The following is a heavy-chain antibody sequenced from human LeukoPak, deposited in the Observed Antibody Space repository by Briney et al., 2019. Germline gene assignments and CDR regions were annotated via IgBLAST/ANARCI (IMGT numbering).Heavy chain of an antibody. D-gene: IGHD4-23*01. Sequence: SETLSLTCAVYGGSFSGYYWYWIRHPPGKGLELIGEINHSGSTNYNPSLKRRVTISVDTSKNQFSLKLSSVTAADTAVYYCEKDLYGGKVQYYWGQGTLVTVSS. V-gene: IGHV4-34*01. CDR1: GGSFSGYY. CDR2: INHSGST. J-gene: IGHJ4*02. CDR3: EKDLYGGKVQYY.